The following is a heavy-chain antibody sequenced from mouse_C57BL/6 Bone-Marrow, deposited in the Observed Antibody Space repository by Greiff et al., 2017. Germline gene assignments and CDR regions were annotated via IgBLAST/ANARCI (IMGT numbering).Heavy chain of an antibody. V-gene: IGHV1-63*01. CDR3: ARSKGFDD. Sequence: LEESGAELVRPGTSVKMSCKASGYTFTNYWIGWAKQRPGHGLEWIGDIYPGGGSTNYNEKFKGKATLTADKSSRTAYMQFSSLTSEDAAIYYSARSKGFDDWGQGTTLTGSS. J-gene: IGHJ2*01. CDR2: IYPGGGST. CDR1: GYTFTNYW.